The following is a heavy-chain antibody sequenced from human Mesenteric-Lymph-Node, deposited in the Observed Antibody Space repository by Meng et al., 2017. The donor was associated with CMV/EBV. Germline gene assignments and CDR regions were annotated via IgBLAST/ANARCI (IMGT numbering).Heavy chain of an antibody. D-gene: IGHD5-12*01. CDR3: ARGWGSGEYRPQYDY. CDR2: SYSAGSST. CDR1: GFTFSSYG. J-gene: IGHJ4*02. Sequence: GESLKISCAASGFTFSSYGMHWVRQAPGKGLEWVSVSYSAGSSTYYTDSVEGRFTMSRDDSHNMVFLQMDSLRAEDTAVYYCARGWGSGEYRPQYDYWGQGTLVTVSS. V-gene: IGHV3-NL1*01.